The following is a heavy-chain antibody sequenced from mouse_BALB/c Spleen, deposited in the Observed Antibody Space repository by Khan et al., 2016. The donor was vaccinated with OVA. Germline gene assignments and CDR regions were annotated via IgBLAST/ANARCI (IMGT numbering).Heavy chain of an antibody. J-gene: IGHJ4*01. CDR1: GFSLTSYG. Sequence: QMQLEESGPGLVAPSQSLSITCTVSGFSLTSYGVNWVRQPPGKGLEWLGVIWGDGSTNYHSTLMSRLSISKDNSRSQVFLKLSSLQTDDTATYYCAKWGTANYYAMDYWGQGTSVTVSS. CDR2: IWGDGST. CDR3: AKWGTANYYAMDY. V-gene: IGHV2-3*01. D-gene: IGHD1-2*01.